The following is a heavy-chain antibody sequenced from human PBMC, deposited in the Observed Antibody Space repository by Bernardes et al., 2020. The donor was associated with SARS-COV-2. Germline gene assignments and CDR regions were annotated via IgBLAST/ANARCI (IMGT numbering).Heavy chain of an antibody. V-gene: IGHV3-30*04. D-gene: IGHD3-3*01. CDR1: GFTFSSYA. J-gene: IGHJ6*04. CDR3: ARDRVTIFDGTGMDV. CDR2: ITYAGSNK. Sequence: WGSLSLSCAASGFTFSSYAMRWVRQAPGKGLEWMAVITYAGSNKYYADSVKGRFTISRANSKNTLYLQMNSLRAEDTAVYYCARDRVTIFDGTGMDVWGKGTTVTVSS.